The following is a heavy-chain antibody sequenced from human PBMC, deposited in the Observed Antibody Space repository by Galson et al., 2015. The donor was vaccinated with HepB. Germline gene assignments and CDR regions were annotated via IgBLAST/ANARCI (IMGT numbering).Heavy chain of an antibody. CDR2: IIPILGIA. CDR3: ARDWYYYDSSGYPPHYYYGMDV. CDR1: GGTFSSYT. J-gene: IGHJ6*02. Sequence: SVKVSCKASGGTFSSYTISWVRQAPGQGLEWMGRIIPILGIANYAQKFQGRVTITADKSTSTAYMELSSLRSEDTAVYYCARDWYYYDSSGYPPHYYYGMDVWGQGTTVTVSS. D-gene: IGHD3-22*01. V-gene: IGHV1-69*04.